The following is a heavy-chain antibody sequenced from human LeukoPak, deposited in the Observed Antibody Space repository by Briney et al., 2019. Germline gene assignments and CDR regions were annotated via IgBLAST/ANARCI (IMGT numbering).Heavy chain of an antibody. CDR3: ARAGVPAANFDPWYYYYFYMDV. CDR2: IHTSGST. J-gene: IGHJ6*03. V-gene: IGHV4-4*07. CDR1: GGSISSYY. D-gene: IGHD2-2*01. Sequence: SETLSLTCTVSGGSISSYYWSWIRQPAGKGLEWIGRIHTSGSTNYNPSLKSRLTMSVDTSKNQFSLKLSSVTAADTAVYYCARAGVPAANFDPWYYYYFYMDVWGKGTTVTVSS.